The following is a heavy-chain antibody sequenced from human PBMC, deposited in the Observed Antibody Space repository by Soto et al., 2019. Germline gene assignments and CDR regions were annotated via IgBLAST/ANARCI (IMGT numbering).Heavy chain of an antibody. CDR3: ARDRYYGDDRWFDP. J-gene: IGHJ5*02. V-gene: IGHV1-69*12. CDR2: IIPIFGTA. CDR1: GGTFSSYA. D-gene: IGHD4-17*01. Sequence: QVQLVQSGAEVKKPGSSVKVSCKASGGTFSSYAISWVRQAPGQGLEWMGGIIPIFGTANYAQKFQGRVTXXAXEXXSTAYMELSSLRSEDTAVYYCARDRYYGDDRWFDPWGQGTLVTVSS.